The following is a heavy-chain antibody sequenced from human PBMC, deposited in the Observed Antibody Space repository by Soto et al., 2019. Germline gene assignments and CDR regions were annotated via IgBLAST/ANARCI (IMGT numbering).Heavy chain of an antibody. CDR2: INAGNGNT. CDR3: ARDILFENWFAP. J-gene: IGHJ5*02. Sequence: ASVKVSYKASGYTFTSYAVHWVRQAPGQRLEWMGWINAGNGNTKYSQKFQGRVTITRDTSATTVYMELSRLTSTDTAVYYCARDILFENWFAPWGQGTLVTVSS. V-gene: IGHV1-3*01. CDR1: GYTFTSYA.